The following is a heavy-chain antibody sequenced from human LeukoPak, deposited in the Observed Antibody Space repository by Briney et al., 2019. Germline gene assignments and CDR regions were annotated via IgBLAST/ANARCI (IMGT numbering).Heavy chain of an antibody. CDR1: GFTVSSNY. Sequence: PGGSLRLSCAASGFTVSSNYTSWVRQAPGKGLEWVSVIYSGGSTYYADSVKDRFTISRDYSQNTLLLQMNSLRAEDTALYYCARGKTSDDIIEDAFDIWGQGTMVAVSS. D-gene: IGHD3-9*01. V-gene: IGHV3-66*01. J-gene: IGHJ3*02. CDR3: ARGKTSDDIIEDAFDI. CDR2: IYSGGST.